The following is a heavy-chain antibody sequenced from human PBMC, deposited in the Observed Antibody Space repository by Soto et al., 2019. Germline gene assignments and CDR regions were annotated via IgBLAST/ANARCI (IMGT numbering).Heavy chain of an antibody. CDR2: ISGSGGST. CDR3: TRDDVHCSCCSYDDLRDVH. V-gene: IGHV3-23*01. Sequence: PGGSLTLACAACGFTFRSYAMSWVRQAPGKGLEWVSAISGSGGSTYYADSVKGRFTISRDNSKNTLYLQMNSLRAEDTAVYYCTRDDVHCSCCSYDDLRDVHCGQGTPATDPS. D-gene: IGHD3-22*01. CDR1: GFTFRSYA. J-gene: IGHJ4*01.